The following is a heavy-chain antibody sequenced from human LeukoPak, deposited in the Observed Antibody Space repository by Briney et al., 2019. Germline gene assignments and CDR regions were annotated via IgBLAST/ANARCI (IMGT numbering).Heavy chain of an antibody. J-gene: IGHJ5*02. V-gene: IGHV1-18*01. CDR1: GYTFTSYG. CDR2: ISAYNGNT. CDR3: ARDREEWELLLFVPVEYWFDP. D-gene: IGHD1-26*01. Sequence: ASVKVSFKASGYTFTSYGIIWVRQAPGQGLEWMGWISAYNGNTNYAQKLQGRVTMTTDTSTSTAYMELSRLRSDDTAVYYCARDREEWELLLFVPVEYWFDPWGQGTLVTVSS.